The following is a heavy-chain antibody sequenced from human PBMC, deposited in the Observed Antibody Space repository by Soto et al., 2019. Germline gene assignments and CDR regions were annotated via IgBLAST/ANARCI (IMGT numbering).Heavy chain of an antibody. Sequence: SGPTLVNPTQTLTLTCTFSGFSLSTSGVGVGWIRQPPGKALEWLALIYWDDDKRYSPSLKSRLTITKDTSKNQVVLTMTNMDPVDTATYYCAHIRDYGPFFPPHFDYWGQGTLVTVSS. D-gene: IGHD4-17*01. CDR2: IYWDDDK. J-gene: IGHJ4*02. CDR1: GFSLSTSGVG. V-gene: IGHV2-5*02. CDR3: AHIRDYGPFFPPHFDY.